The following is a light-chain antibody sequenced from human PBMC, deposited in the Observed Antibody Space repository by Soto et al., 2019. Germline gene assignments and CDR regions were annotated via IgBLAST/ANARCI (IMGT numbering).Light chain of an antibody. CDR2: KAS. V-gene: IGKV1-5*03. CDR1: QSITIW. J-gene: IGKJ1*01. Sequence: DIQMTQSPSTLSASVGDRVTITCRASQSITIWLAWYQQKPGKAPNLLIYKASILESGVPSRFSGSGSGTEFTLTIHSLQPDDFATYYCQQYSSYSWTFGQGTKGEIK. CDR3: QQYSSYSWT.